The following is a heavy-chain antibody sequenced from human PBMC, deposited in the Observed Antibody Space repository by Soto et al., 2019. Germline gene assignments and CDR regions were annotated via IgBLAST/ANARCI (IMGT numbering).Heavy chain of an antibody. Sequence: ASVKVSCKASGYTFTSYGISWVRQAPGQGLEWMGWISAYNGNTNYAQKLQGRVTMTTDTSTSTAYMELRSLRSDDTAVYYRARVFYYDSSGYYLANDYWGQGTLVTVSS. CDR2: ISAYNGNT. V-gene: IGHV1-18*01. J-gene: IGHJ4*02. CDR3: ARVFYYDSSGYYLANDY. D-gene: IGHD3-22*01. CDR1: GYTFTSYG.